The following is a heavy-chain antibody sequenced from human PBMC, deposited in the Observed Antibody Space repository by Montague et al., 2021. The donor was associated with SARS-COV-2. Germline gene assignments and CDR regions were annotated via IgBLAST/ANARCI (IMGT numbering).Heavy chain of an antibody. CDR1: GGSISSGGYY. CDR2: IYYSGST. J-gene: IGHJ4*02. V-gene: IGHV4-31*03. CDR3: ASDWMVASRAPFAVDY. D-gene: IGHD5-12*01. Sequence: TLSLTCTVSGGSISSGGYYWSWIRQHPGKGLEWIGYIYYSGSTYYNPSLKSRVTISVDTSKNQFSLKLSSVTAADTAVYYCASDWMVASRAPFAVDYWGQGTLVTVSS.